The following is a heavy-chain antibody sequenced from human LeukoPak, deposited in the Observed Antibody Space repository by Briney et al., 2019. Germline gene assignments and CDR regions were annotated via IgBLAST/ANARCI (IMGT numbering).Heavy chain of an antibody. J-gene: IGHJ5*02. V-gene: IGHV4-59*01. D-gene: IGHD3-10*01. CDR2: IYYSGDT. CDR3: VRGPYGSGISHWFDP. CDR1: DGAIAGYS. Sequence: AETLSLTCTVSDGAIAGYSWSWIRQAPGKGLECIGYIYYSGDTNCNPSLQSRVTVSVDTSKNQFSLRLTSVSAADTAVYYCVRGPYGSGISHWFDPWGQGTQVIVSS.